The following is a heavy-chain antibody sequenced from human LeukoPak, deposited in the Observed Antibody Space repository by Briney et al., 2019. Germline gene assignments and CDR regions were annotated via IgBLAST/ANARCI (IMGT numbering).Heavy chain of an antibody. Sequence: PGASVKVSCKASGYTFTSYGISWVRQAPGQGLEWMGWISAYNGNTNYAQKLQGRVTMTTDTSTSTAYMELRSLRSDDTAVYYCARDRYYYDSSGADNFDYWGQGTLVTVSS. CDR3: ARDRYYYDSSGADNFDY. D-gene: IGHD3-22*01. CDR2: ISAYNGNT. J-gene: IGHJ4*02. CDR1: GYTFTSYG. V-gene: IGHV1-18*01.